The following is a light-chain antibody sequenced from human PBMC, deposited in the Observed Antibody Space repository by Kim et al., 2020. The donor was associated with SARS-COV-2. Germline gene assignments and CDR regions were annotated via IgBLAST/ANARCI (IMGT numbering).Light chain of an antibody. CDR3: QVWDSSSDHRV. V-gene: IGLV3-21*04. CDR2: YDS. CDR1: HIGSKS. Sequence: APGKTARITCGGNHIGSKSVRWYQQKPGQAPVLVIYYDSDRPSGIPERFSGSNSGNTATLTISRVEAGDEADYYCQVWDSSSDHRVFGGGTQLTVL. J-gene: IGLJ3*02.